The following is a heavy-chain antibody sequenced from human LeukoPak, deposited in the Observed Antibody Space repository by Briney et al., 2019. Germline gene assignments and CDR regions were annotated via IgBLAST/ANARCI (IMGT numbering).Heavy chain of an antibody. J-gene: IGHJ5*02. CDR3: ARGLPRNDFWSGFATYWFDR. CDR2: INHSGST. V-gene: IGHV4-34*01. CDR1: GGSFSGYY. Sequence: PSETLSLTCAVYGGSFSGYYWSWIRQPPGKGLEWIGEINHSGSTNHKPSLRSRVTISVDRPKKQFSLKLSSVNVADTAVYYCARGLPRNDFWSGFATYWFDRWGRGTLVTVSS. D-gene: IGHD3-3*01.